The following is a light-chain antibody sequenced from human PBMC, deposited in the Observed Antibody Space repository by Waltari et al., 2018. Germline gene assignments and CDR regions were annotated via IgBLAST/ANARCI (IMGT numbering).Light chain of an antibody. CDR1: NIESKS. Sequence: YVVTQPPSVSVAPGKTARLTCGGENIESKSVNWYQQKPGLAPVLVMFYDRDRPSAIPERFSGSNSGNTATLTISWVEAGDEADYHCQVWDDTDNSGVFGGGTKLNVL. J-gene: IGLJ3*02. CDR3: QVWDDTDNSGV. CDR2: YDR. V-gene: IGLV3-21*04.